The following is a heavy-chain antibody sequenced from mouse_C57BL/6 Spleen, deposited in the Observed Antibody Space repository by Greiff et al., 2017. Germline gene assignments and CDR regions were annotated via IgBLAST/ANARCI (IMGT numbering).Heavy chain of an antibody. CDR2: IDPSDSET. CDR1: GYTFTSYW. J-gene: IGHJ2*01. D-gene: IGHD1-1*01. Sequence: VQLQQPGAELVRPGSSVKLSCKASGYTFTSYWMHWVKQRPIQGLEWIGNIDPSDSETHYNQKFKDKATLTVDKSSSAAYMQLSSLTSEASAVYYCARRGELYSGISVDYWGQGTTLTESS. V-gene: IGHV1-52*01. CDR3: ARRGELYSGISVDY.